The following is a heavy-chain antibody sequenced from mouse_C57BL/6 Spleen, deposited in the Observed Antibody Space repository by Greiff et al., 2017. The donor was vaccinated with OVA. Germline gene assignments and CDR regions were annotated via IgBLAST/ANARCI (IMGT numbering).Heavy chain of an antibody. V-gene: IGHV5-4*01. Sequence: EVMLVESGGGLVKPGGSLKLSCAASGFTFSSYAMSWVRQTPEKRLEWVATISDGGSYTYYPDNVKGRFTISRDNAKNNLYLQMSHLKSEDTAMYYCARDREDESYYAMDYWGQGTSVTVSS. CDR3: ARDREDESYYAMDY. CDR1: GFTFSSYA. CDR2: ISDGGSYT. D-gene: IGHD3-3*01. J-gene: IGHJ4*01.